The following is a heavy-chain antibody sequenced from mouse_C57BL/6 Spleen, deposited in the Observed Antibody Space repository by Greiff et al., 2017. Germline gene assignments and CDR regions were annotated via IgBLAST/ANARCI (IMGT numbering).Heavy chain of an antibody. V-gene: IGHV14-3*01. CDR2: IDPANGNT. Sequence: EVQLQQSVAELVRPGASVKLSCTASGFNIKNTYMHWVKQRPEQGLEWIGRIDPANGNTKYAPKFPGKATITDDPSSNTAYLQLSSLTSEDTAIYYCAREAVIYYGNYEDAMDYWGQGTSVTVSS. CDR3: AREAVIYYGNYEDAMDY. CDR1: GFNIKNTY. D-gene: IGHD2-1*01. J-gene: IGHJ4*01.